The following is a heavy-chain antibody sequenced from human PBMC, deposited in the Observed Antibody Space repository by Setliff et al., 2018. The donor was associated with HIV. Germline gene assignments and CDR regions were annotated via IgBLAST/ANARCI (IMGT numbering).Heavy chain of an antibody. CDR1: GGSISSGSYY. Sequence: PSETLSLTCTVSGGSISSGSYYWSWIRRPAGKGLEWIGHIYTSGSTNYNPSLKSRVTISVDTSKNQFSLKLSSVTAADTAVYYCARVDTAIYDDSATLREEGFVPWGQGTLVTVSS. V-gene: IGHV4-61*09. J-gene: IGHJ5*02. CDR3: ARVDTAIYDDSATLREEGFVP. CDR2: IYTSGST. D-gene: IGHD5-18*01.